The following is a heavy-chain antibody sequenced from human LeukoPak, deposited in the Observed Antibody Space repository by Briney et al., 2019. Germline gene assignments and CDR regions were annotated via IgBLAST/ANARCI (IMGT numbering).Heavy chain of an antibody. V-gene: IGHV3-23*01. J-gene: IGHJ5*02. CDR1: GFTFSSYA. CDR3: AKDGLHDYVWGSYRLVNWFDP. CDR2: ISGSGGSA. D-gene: IGHD3-16*02. Sequence: GGSLRLSCAASGFTFSSYAMSWVRQAPGKGLEWVSAISGSGGSAYYADSVKGRFTISRDNSKNTLYLQMNSLRAEDTAVYYCAKDGLHDYVWGSYRLVNWFDPWGQGTLVTVSS.